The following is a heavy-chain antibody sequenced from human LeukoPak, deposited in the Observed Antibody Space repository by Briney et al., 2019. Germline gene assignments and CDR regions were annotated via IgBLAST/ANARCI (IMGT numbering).Heavy chain of an antibody. D-gene: IGHD3-3*01. CDR2: INHSGST. CDR3: ARGQPLLRFLEWQTHYGMDV. CDR1: GFTFSSYS. Sequence: GSLRLSCAASGFTFSSYSMNWVRQAPGKGLEWIGEINHSGSTNYNPSLKSRVTISVDTSKNQFSLKLSSVTAADTAVYYCARGQPLLRFLEWQTHYGMDVWGQGTTVTVSS. V-gene: IGHV4-34*01. J-gene: IGHJ6*02.